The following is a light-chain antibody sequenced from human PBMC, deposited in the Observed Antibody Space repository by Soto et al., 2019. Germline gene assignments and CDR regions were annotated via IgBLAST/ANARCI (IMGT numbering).Light chain of an antibody. J-gene: IGLJ1*01. CDR3: SSFTSSITHV. CDR2: EVN. Sequence: QSALTQPPSASGSPGQSVAISCTGPSSDVGGYNYVSWYQQHPGKAPKLMIYEVNKRPSGVPDRFSSSKSGNTASLTVSGLQAEDEADYYCSSFTSSITHVFGTGTKVTVL. V-gene: IGLV2-8*01. CDR1: SSDVGGYNY.